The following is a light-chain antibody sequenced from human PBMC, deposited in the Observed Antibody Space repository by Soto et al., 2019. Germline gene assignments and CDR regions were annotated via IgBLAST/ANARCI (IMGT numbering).Light chain of an antibody. CDR2: DAS. CDR3: QQRYNWPPIT. CDR1: QTVGTY. Sequence: EIVLTQSPATLSLSPGERATLSCRASQTVGTYLAWYQQKPGQAPGLLIYDASNRATGIPARFSGSGSETDFTLTISSLEPEDFAVYYCQQRYNWPPITFGQGTRLEIK. V-gene: IGKV3-11*01. J-gene: IGKJ5*01.